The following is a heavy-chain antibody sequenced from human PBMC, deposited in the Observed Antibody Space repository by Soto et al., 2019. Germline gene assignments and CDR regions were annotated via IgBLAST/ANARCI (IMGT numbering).Heavy chain of an antibody. J-gene: IGHJ4*02. D-gene: IGHD3-22*01. V-gene: IGHV1-3*04. CDR3: AREGYDSSGYPLGY. Sequence: QVQLVQSGAEVKKPGASVKVSCKASGYTFTGNAMHWVRQAPGQRLEWMGWINTGNGNTKYSQKFQGRVTITRDTSATTTYMELSSLRSEDTAVYYCAREGYDSSGYPLGYWGQRTLVTGSS. CDR1: GYTFTGNA. CDR2: INTGNGNT.